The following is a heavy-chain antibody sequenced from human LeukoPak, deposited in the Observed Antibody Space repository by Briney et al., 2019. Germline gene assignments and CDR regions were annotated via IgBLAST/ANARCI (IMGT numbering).Heavy chain of an antibody. Sequence: GRSLRLSCAASGFTFSSYGMHWVRQAPGKGLEWVAVISYDGSNKYYADSVKGRFTISRDNSKNTLYLQMNSLRAEDTAVYYCAKGAGGSCYLWGQGTLVTVSS. CDR3: AKGAGGSCYL. J-gene: IGHJ4*02. CDR1: GFTFSSYG. V-gene: IGHV3-30*18. D-gene: IGHD2-15*01. CDR2: ISYDGSNK.